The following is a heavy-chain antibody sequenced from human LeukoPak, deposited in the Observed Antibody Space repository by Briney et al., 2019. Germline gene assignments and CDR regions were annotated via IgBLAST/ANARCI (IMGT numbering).Heavy chain of an antibody. D-gene: IGHD3-16*01. CDR1: GGSFSGYY. Sequence: SDTLSLTCAVYGGSFSGYYWSWIRQSPGKGLEWIGEIINSGSTSYNPSLKSRVTISVDTSKNQFSLKLNSVAAADTSVYYCATARGEGNFDNWGQGALVTVSS. V-gene: IGHV4-34*12. J-gene: IGHJ4*02. CDR3: ATARGEGNFDN. CDR2: IINSGST.